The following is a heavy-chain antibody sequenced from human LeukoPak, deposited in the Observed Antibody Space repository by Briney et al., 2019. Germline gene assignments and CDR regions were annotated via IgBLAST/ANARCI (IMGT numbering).Heavy chain of an antibody. Sequence: ASVKVSCKASGYTFTGYYMHWVRQAPGQGLEWMGWINPNSGGTNYAQKFQGRVTMTRDTSISTAYMELSRLRSDDTAVYYCARQSGAGNWFDPWGQGTLVTVSS. CDR1: GYTFTGYY. J-gene: IGHJ5*02. V-gene: IGHV1-2*02. CDR2: INPNSGGT. D-gene: IGHD3-10*01. CDR3: ARQSGAGNWFDP.